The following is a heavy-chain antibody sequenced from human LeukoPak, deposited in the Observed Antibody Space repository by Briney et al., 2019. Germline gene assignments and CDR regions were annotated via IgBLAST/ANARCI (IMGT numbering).Heavy chain of an antibody. Sequence: PSETLSLTCSVSGGSISSYYWSWIRQPPGKGLEWIGSIYYSGSTYYNPSLKSRVTISVDTSKNQFSLKLSSVTAADTAVYYCARGRRWELLWGQGTLVTVSS. V-gene: IGHV4-59*12. CDR1: GGSISSYY. J-gene: IGHJ4*02. CDR3: ARGRRWELL. D-gene: IGHD1-26*01. CDR2: IYYSGST.